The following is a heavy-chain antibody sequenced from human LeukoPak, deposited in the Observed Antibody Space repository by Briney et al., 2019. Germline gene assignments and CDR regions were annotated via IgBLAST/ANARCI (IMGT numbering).Heavy chain of an antibody. V-gene: IGHV1-69*13. Sequence: SVKVSCKASGGTFSSYAISWVRQAPGQGLEWMGGIIPIFGTANYAQKFQGRVTITADESTSTAYMELSSLRSEDTAVYYCARDPPDYSNTINYYYYGMDVWGQGTTVTVSS. J-gene: IGHJ6*02. CDR1: GGTFSSYA. D-gene: IGHD4-11*01. CDR2: IIPIFGTA. CDR3: ARDPPDYSNTINYYYYGMDV.